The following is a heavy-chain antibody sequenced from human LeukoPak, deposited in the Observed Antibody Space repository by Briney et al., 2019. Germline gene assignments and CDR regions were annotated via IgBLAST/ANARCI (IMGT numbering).Heavy chain of an antibody. CDR2: INHSGST. Sequence: SETLSLTCAVYGGSFSGYYWSWIRQPPGKGLEWIGEINHSGSTNYNPSLKSRVTISVDTSKNQFSLKLSSVTAADTAVYYCASRGYSYGRLLDYWGQGTLVTVSS. D-gene: IGHD5-18*01. J-gene: IGHJ4*02. V-gene: IGHV4-34*01. CDR1: GGSFSGYY. CDR3: ASRGYSYGRLLDY.